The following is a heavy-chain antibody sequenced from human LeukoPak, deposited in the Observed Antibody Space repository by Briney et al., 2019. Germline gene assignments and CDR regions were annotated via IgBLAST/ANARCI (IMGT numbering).Heavy chain of an antibody. CDR3: AKREPSGYSSY. J-gene: IGHJ4*02. Sequence: GGSLRLSCAASGFSFSSSAMTWVRQAPRKGLEWVSGISGSASRTDYADSLKGRFTISRDSSKNTLYLQMNSLRAEDTAFYYCAKREPSGYSSYWGQGTLVTVSS. V-gene: IGHV3-23*01. CDR2: ISGSASRT. D-gene: IGHD6-13*01. CDR1: GFSFSSSA.